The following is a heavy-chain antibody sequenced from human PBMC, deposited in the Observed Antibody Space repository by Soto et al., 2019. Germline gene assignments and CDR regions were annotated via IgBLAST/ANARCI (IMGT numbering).Heavy chain of an antibody. Sequence: SETLSLTCTVSGGSISSGGYYWSWIRQHPGKGLEWIGYIYYSGSTYYNPSLKSRVTISVDTSKNQFSLKLSSVTAADTAVYYCATGKVVPAAMPFDYWGQGTLVTVSS. CDR2: IYYSGST. CDR1: GGSISSGGYY. V-gene: IGHV4-31*03. CDR3: ATGKVVPAAMPFDY. D-gene: IGHD2-2*01. J-gene: IGHJ4*02.